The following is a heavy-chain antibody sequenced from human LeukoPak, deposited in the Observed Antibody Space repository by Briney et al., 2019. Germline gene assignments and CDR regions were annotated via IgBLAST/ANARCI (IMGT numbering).Heavy chain of an antibody. V-gene: IGHV1-18*01. CDR2: ISAYNGNT. CDR1: GYTFTSYG. CDR3: ARVAVGYCSSTSCYVGAFDI. J-gene: IGHJ3*02. Sequence: ASVKVSCKASGYTFTSYGISWVRQAPGQGLEWMGWISAYNGNTNYAQKLQGRVTMTTDTSTSTAYMELRSLRSDDTAVYYCARVAVGYCSSTSCYVGAFDIWGQGTMVTVSS. D-gene: IGHD2-2*01.